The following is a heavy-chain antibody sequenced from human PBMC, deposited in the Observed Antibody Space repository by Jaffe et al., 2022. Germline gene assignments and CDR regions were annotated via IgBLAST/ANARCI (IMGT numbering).Heavy chain of an antibody. D-gene: IGHD3-3*01. CDR1: GFTFGDYA. V-gene: IGHV3-49*03. Sequence: EVQLVESGGGLVQPGRSLRLSCTASGFTFGDYAMSWFRQAPGKGLEWVGFIRSKAYGGTTEYAASVKGRFTISRDDSKSIAYLQMNSLKTEDTAVYYCTREGGSYDFWSGYLLPGNYFDYWGQGTLVTVSS. J-gene: IGHJ4*02. CDR3: TREGGSYDFWSGYLLPGNYFDY. CDR2: IRSKAYGGTT.